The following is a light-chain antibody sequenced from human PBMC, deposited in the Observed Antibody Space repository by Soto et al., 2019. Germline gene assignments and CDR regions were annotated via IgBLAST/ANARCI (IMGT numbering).Light chain of an antibody. J-gene: IGKJ1*01. V-gene: IGKV3-15*01. CDR3: QQYDNWPPWT. CDR1: QSVSGK. Sequence: EIVMTQSPATLSVSPGERATLSCRASQSVSGKLAWYQHNPGQAPRLLIYGASTRATGIPARFSGSGSGTEFTLTISGLQSEDFAVYYCQQYDNWPPWTFGQGTKV. CDR2: GAS.